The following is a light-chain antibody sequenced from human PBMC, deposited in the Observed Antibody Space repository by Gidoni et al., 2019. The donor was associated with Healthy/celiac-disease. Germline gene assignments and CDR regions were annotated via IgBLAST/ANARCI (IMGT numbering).Light chain of an antibody. V-gene: IGKV1-39*01. Sequence: DIQMTQSPSSLSASVGDRVTITCRASQSISSYLNWYQQKPGKAPKLLIYAASSLQSGVPSRFSGSGSGTDFTLTISSLQPEDCATYYCQQSYSTPLMYTFXQXTKLEIK. J-gene: IGKJ2*01. CDR1: QSISSY. CDR2: AAS. CDR3: QQSYSTPLMYT.